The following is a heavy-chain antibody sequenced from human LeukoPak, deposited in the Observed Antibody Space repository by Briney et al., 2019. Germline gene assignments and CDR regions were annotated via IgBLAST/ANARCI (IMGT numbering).Heavy chain of an antibody. CDR1: GYSFTSYW. CDR3: ARRSIAAAEPYNWFDP. J-gene: IGHJ5*02. V-gene: IGHV5-51*01. Sequence: GESLKISCKGSGYSFTSYWIGWVRQMPGKGLEWMGIIYPGDSDTRYSPSFQGQVTISADKSISTAYLQWSSLKASDTATYYCARRSIAAAEPYNWFDPWGQGTLVTVSS. CDR2: IYPGDSDT. D-gene: IGHD6-13*01.